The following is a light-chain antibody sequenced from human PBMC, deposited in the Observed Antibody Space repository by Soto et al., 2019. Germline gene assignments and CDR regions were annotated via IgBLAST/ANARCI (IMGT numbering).Light chain of an antibody. CDR2: DNN. Sequence: QSALTQPPSVSAAPGQRVTISCSGSNSNIGNNFVAWYQRLPGSAPKLIISDNNARPSGIPDRFSGSKSGTSATLAISGLQTVDEADYYCGAWDSRLTVYVFGSGTKLTVL. CDR3: GAWDSRLTVYV. J-gene: IGLJ1*01. CDR1: NSNIGNNF. V-gene: IGLV1-51*01.